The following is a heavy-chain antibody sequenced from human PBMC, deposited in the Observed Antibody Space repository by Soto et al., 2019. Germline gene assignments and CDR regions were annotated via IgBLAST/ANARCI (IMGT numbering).Heavy chain of an antibody. CDR1: GFTFRTYT. CDR3: ARDRGYDAHDYYYNAMDV. J-gene: IGHJ6*02. D-gene: IGHD2-15*01. Sequence: GGSLRLSCVASGFTFRTYTTNWVRQAPGKGLEWVSGIRGFSPYTFYAESVKGRFTISRDNAKNSLYLQMNSLGVEDTAVYYCARDRGYDAHDYYYNAMDVWGQGTTVTVSS. CDR2: IRGFSPYT. V-gene: IGHV3-21*01.